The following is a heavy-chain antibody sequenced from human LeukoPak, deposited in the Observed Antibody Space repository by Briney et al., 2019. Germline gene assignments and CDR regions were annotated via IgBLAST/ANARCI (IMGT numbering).Heavy chain of an antibody. Sequence: SETLSLTCAVSGGSISSGGYSWSWIRQPPGKGLEWIGYIYYSGSTYYNPSPKSRVTISVDTSKNQFSLKLSSVTAADTAVYYCSYYYGSGKGLLWGQGTLVTVSS. CDR2: IYYSGST. J-gene: IGHJ4*02. CDR3: SYYYGSGKGLL. V-gene: IGHV4-30-4*07. CDR1: GGSISSGGYS. D-gene: IGHD3-10*01.